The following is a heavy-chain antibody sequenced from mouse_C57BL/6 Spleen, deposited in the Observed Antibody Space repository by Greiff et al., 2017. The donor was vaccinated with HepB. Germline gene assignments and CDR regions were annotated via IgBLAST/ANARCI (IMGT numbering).Heavy chain of an antibody. Sequence: EVQLVESGGGLVKPGGSLKLSCAASGFTFSDYGMHWVRQAPEKGLEWVAYISSGSSTIYYADTVKGRFTISRDNAKNTLFLQMTSLRSEDTAMYYCARWYYYGSYPNYCAMDYWGQGTSVTVSS. CDR1: GFTFSDYG. J-gene: IGHJ4*01. D-gene: IGHD1-1*01. CDR2: ISSGSSTI. V-gene: IGHV5-17*01. CDR3: ARWYYYGSYPNYCAMDY.